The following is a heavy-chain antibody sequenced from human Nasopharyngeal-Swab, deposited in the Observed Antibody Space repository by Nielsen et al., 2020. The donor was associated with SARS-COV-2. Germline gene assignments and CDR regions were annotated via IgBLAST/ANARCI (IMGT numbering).Heavy chain of an antibody. Sequence: SVKVSCKASGSTFSSYAIRWVRQAPGQGLEWMGGIIINFGTANYAQKFQGRVTITADDSTSTAYMELSSLRSEDTAVYYCARPAIAEPYYYFYGMDVWGQGTTVTVS. V-gene: IGHV1-69*13. CDR1: GSTFSSYA. J-gene: IGHJ6*02. CDR2: IIINFGTA. D-gene: IGHD2-21*01. CDR3: ARPAIAEPYYYFYGMDV.